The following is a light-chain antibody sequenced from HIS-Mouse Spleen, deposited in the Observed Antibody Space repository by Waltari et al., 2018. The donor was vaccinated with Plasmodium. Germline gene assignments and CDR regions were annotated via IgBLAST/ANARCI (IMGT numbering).Light chain of an antibody. CDR3: QVWDSSSDHVV. J-gene: IGLJ2*01. CDR2: EGS. Sequence: QSALTQPASVSGSPGQSITISCTGTSSDVGSYNLVSWYQQHPGKAPKLMLYEGSKRPSGVSNRFSGSKSGNTASLTISRVEAGDEADYYCQVWDSSSDHVVFGGGTKLTVL. V-gene: IGLV2-14*02. CDR1: SSDVGSYNL.